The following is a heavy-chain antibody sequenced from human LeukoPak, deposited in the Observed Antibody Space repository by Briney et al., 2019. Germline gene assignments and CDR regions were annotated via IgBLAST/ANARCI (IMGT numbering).Heavy chain of an antibody. CDR3: AKGRIVGAFFDY. D-gene: IGHD1-26*01. Sequence: GGSLRLSCAASGFTFSNAWMSWVRQAPGNGLEWVSAISGSGGSTYYADSVKGRFTISRDNSKNTLYLQMNSLRAEDTAVYYCAKGRIVGAFFDYWGQGTLVTVSS. CDR2: ISGSGGST. CDR1: GFTFSNAW. J-gene: IGHJ4*02. V-gene: IGHV3-23*01.